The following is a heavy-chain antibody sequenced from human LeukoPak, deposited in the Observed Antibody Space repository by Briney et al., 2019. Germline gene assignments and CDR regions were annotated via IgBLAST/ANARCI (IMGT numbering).Heavy chain of an antibody. CDR3: ARDREEGYFAWLL. CDR2: IIPIFGTA. J-gene: IGHJ4*02. CDR1: GGTFSSYA. V-gene: IGHV1-69*05. Sequence: SVKVSCKASGGTFSSYAISWVRQAPGQGLEWMGRIIPIFGTANYAQKFQGRVTITTDESTSTAYMELSRLRSEVTAVYYCARDREEGYFAWLLWGQGTLVTVSS. D-gene: IGHD3-9*01.